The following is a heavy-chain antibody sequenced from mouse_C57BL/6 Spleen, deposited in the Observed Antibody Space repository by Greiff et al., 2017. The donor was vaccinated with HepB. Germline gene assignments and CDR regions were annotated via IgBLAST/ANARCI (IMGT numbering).Heavy chain of an antibody. CDR1: GYTFTDYE. CDR3: TRDGPGDYFDY. V-gene: IGHV1-15*01. D-gene: IGHD1-1*01. Sequence: QVQLQQSGAELVRPGASVTLSCKASGYTFTDYEMHWVKQTPVHGLEWIGAIDPETGGTAYNQKFKGKAILTADKSSSTAYMELRSLTSEDSAVYYCTRDGPGDYFDYWGQGTTLTVSS. CDR2: IDPETGGT. J-gene: IGHJ2*01.